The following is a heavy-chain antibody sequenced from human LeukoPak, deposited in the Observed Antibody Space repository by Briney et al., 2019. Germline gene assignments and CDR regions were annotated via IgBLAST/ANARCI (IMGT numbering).Heavy chain of an antibody. D-gene: IGHD3-22*01. CDR1: GFTVSSNY. V-gene: IGHV3-23*01. CDR3: AKGGSGYYVFDY. J-gene: IGHJ4*02. CDR2: ISGSGDYT. Sequence: GGSLRLSCAASGFTVSSNYMSWVRQAPGKGLEWISGISGSGDYTYQPDSVKGRFTISRENSKNTLYLQMNSLRAEDTAVYYCAKGGSGYYVFDYWGQGTLVTVSS.